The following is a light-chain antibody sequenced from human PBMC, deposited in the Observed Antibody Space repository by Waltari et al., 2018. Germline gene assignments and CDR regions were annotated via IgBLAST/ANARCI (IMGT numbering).Light chain of an antibody. Sequence: SSELTQDPAVSVALGQTVRITCQGDSLRSYYASWYQQKPGQAPVLVIYGKNNRPSGIPDRFSGSSSRNTAALTITGAQAEDEADYSCNSRDSSGNHLYVFGTGTKVTVL. CDR3: NSRDSSGNHLYV. J-gene: IGLJ1*01. CDR2: GKN. CDR1: SLRSYY. V-gene: IGLV3-19*01.